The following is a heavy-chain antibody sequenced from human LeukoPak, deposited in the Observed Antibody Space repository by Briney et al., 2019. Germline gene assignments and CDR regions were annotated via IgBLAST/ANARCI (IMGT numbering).Heavy chain of an antibody. CDR2: INPSGGST. CDR1: GYTFTSYY. J-gene: IGHJ4*02. V-gene: IGHV1-46*01. D-gene: IGHD3-10*01. Sequence: ASVKVSCKASGYTFTSYYMHWVRQAPGQGLEWMGIINPSGGSTSYAQKFQGRVTMTRDTSTSTVYMELSSLRSEDTAVYFCARDRIGYSSGSGSLDYWGQGTLVTVSS. CDR3: ARDRIGYSSGSGSLDY.